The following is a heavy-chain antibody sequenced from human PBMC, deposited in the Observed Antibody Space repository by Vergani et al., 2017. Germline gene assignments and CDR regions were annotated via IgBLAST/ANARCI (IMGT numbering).Heavy chain of an antibody. J-gene: IGHJ2*01. CDR3: ARGVAVAGNWYFDL. CDR2: IYYSGST. Sequence: QVQLQESGPGLVKPSQTLSLTCTVSGGSISSYYWSWIRQPPGKGLEWIGYIYYSGSTNYNPSLKSRVTISVDTSKNQFSLKLSSVTAADTAVYYCARGVAVAGNWYFDLWGRDTLVTVSS. V-gene: IGHV4-59*01. D-gene: IGHD6-19*01. CDR1: GGSISSYY.